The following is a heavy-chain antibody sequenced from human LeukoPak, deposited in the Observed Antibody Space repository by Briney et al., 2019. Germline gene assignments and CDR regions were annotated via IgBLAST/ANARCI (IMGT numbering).Heavy chain of an antibody. CDR2: IYTSGST. J-gene: IGHJ6*03. Sequence: SETLSLTCTVSGGSISSYYWSWIRQPPGKGLEWIGYIYTSGSTNYNPSLKSRVTISVDTSKNQFSLKLSSVTAADTAVYYCARLNSSSWARNYYYYMDVWGKGTTVTVSS. V-gene: IGHV4-4*09. D-gene: IGHD6-13*01. CDR1: GGSISSYY. CDR3: ARLNSSSWARNYYYYMDV.